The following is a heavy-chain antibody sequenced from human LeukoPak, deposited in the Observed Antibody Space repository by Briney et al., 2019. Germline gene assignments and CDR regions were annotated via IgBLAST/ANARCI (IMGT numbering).Heavy chain of an antibody. D-gene: IGHD3-10*01. CDR3: ATVRWGVAIKSYYYYMDV. V-gene: IGHV1-24*01. CDR1: GYTLTELS. J-gene: IGHJ6*03. Sequence: ASVKVSCKVSGYTLTELSMHWVRQAPGKGLEWMGGFDPEDGETIYAQKFQGRVTMTEDTSTDTAYMELSSLRSEDTAVYYCATVRWGVAIKSYYYYMDVWGKGATVTVSS. CDR2: FDPEDGET.